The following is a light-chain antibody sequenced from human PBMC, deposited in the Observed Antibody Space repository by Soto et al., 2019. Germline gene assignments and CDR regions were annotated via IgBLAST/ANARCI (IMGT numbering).Light chain of an antibody. CDR1: SDINVGTYN. V-gene: IGLV5-45*02. Sequence: QLVLTQPSSLSASPGASASLTCTLRSDINVGTYNIYWYQQKPGSPPQYLLKYKSDSDKQQGSGVPSRFSGSKDASANAGILLISGLQSEDEADYYCMIWHSSAWVFGGGTQLTVL. CDR2: YKSDSDK. CDR3: MIWHSSAWV. J-gene: IGLJ2*01.